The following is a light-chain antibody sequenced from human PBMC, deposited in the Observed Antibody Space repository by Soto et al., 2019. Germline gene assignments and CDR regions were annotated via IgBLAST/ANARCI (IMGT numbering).Light chain of an antibody. CDR3: SSYSGSSNWV. Sequence: QSVLTQPPSASGSPGQSVAISCTGTSSDVGGYNYVSWYQHHPGKAPKLMIYEVSRRPSGVSDRFSGSKSGNTASLTVSGLHAEDEADYYCSSYSGSSNWVFGGGTKLTVL. CDR2: EVS. CDR1: SSDVGGYNY. J-gene: IGLJ3*02. V-gene: IGLV2-8*01.